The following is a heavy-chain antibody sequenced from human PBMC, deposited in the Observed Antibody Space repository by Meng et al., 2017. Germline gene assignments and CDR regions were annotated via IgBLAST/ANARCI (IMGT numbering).Heavy chain of an antibody. CDR2: IRSKANNYAT. Sequence: VQLGEPGGGLVPPGGSLKLSCAASGFTFSGSAMHWVRQSSGKGLEWVGRIRSKANNYATAYAASVIGRFTISRDDSKNTAYLQMNSLKTEDTAVYYCSRLETTAFDYWGQGILVTVSS. J-gene: IGHJ4*02. V-gene: IGHV3-73*02. CDR3: SRLETTAFDY. D-gene: IGHD4-17*01. CDR1: GFTFSGSA.